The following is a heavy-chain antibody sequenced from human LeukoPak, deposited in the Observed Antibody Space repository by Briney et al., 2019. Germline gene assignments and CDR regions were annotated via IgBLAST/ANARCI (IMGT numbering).Heavy chain of an antibody. J-gene: IGHJ3*02. Sequence: PGGSLRLSCAASGFTFSSYSMNWVRQAPGKGLEWVSSISSSSRYIYYADSVKGRFTISRDNAKNSLYLQMNSLRAEDTAVYYCARDYSYGSSGYYSWWAFDIWGQGTMVTVSS. CDR1: GFTFSSYS. CDR3: ARDYSYGSSGYYSWWAFDI. V-gene: IGHV3-21*01. CDR2: ISSSSRYI. D-gene: IGHD3-22*01.